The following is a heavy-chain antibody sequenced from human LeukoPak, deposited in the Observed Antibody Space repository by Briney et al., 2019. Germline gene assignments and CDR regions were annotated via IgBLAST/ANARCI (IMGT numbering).Heavy chain of an antibody. CDR3: ARGISY. V-gene: IGHV4-34*01. CDR1: GGSFSGYY. Sequence: SETLSLTCAVYGGSFSGYYWSWIRQPPGKGLEWIGEINHSGSTNYNPSLKSRVTISVDTSKNQFSLKLSSVTAADTAVYYCARGISYWGQGTLVTVSS. CDR2: INHSGST. J-gene: IGHJ4*02.